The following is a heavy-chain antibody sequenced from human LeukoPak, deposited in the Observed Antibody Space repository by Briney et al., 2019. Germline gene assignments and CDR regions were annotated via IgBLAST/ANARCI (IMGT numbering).Heavy chain of an antibody. CDR3: ARGGSYFDS. CDR2: IYYTGST. J-gene: IGHJ4*02. V-gene: IGHV4-59*01. D-gene: IGHD3-16*01. CDR1: GGSISSSY. Sequence: SETLSLTCTVSGGSISSSYWSWIRQPPGKGLEWIGYIYYTGSTSYNPSLKSRVTISVDTSKNQFSLKLSSVTAPDTAVYYCARGGSYFDSWGQGTLVTVSS.